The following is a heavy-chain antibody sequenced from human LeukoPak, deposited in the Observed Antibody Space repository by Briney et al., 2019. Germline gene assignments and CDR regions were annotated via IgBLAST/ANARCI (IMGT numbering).Heavy chain of an antibody. CDR2: IIPIFGTA. CDR1: GYAFSSYA. D-gene: IGHD3-10*01. CDR3: VVRGVKNSYYYGMDV. J-gene: IGHJ6*02. Sequence: WASVKVSCKASGYAFSSYAIRWVRQAPGQGLEWMGGIIPIFGTANYPQKFQGRVTITADESTSTAYIELSRLRSDDTAVYYCVVRGVKNSYYYGMDVWGQGTTVTVSS. V-gene: IGHV1-69*13.